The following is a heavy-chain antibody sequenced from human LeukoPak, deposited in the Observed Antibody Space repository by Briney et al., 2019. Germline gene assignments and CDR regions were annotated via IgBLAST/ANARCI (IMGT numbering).Heavy chain of an antibody. D-gene: IGHD4-23*01. Sequence: SVKVSCKASGGTFSSYAISWVRQAPGQGLEWMGGIIPIFGTANYAQKSQGRVTMTRDMSTSTDYMELSSLRSEDTAVYYCARDNSVEDTAWWFDPWGQGTLVTVSS. CDR3: ARDNSVEDTAWWFDP. CDR1: GGTFSSYA. V-gene: IGHV1-69*05. J-gene: IGHJ5*02. CDR2: IIPIFGTA.